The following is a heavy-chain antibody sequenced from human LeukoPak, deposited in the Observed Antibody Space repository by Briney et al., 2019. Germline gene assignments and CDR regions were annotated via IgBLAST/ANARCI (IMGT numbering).Heavy chain of an antibody. V-gene: IGHV3-9*01. D-gene: IGHD2-2*02. CDR1: GFTFDDYA. Sequence: GRSLRLSYAASGFTFDDYAMHWVRQAPGKGLEWVSGISWNSGSIGYADSVEGRFTISRDNAKNSLYLQMNSRRAEDTALYYCAKGYPDAFDIWGQGTMVTVSS. J-gene: IGHJ3*02. CDR2: ISWNSGSI. CDR3: AKGYPDAFDI.